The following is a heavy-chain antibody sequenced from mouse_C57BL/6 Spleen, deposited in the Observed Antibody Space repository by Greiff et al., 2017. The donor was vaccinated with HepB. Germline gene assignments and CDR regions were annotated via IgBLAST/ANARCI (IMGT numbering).Heavy chain of an antibody. J-gene: IGHJ2*01. D-gene: IGHD1-1*01. V-gene: IGHV1-81*01. CDR2: IYPRSGNT. CDR1: GYTFTSYG. Sequence: VKLQESGAELARPGASVKLSCKASGYTFTSYGLSWVKQRTGQGLEWIGEIYPRSGNTYYNEKFKGKATLTADKSSSTAYRELRSLTSEDSAVYFCARKITTVVAHFDYWGQGTTLTVSS. CDR3: ARKITTVVAHFDY.